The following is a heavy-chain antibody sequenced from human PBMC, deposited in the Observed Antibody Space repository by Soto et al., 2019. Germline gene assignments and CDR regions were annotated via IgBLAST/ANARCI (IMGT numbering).Heavy chain of an antibody. CDR1: GGTFSSYA. CDR2: IIPIFGTA. CDR3: ARSPNYDFLSCYSSPYYYYYGMDV. D-gene: IGHD3-3*01. J-gene: IGHJ6*02. V-gene: IGHV1-69*13. Sequence: SVKVSCKASGGTFSSYAISWVRQAPGQGLEWMGGIIPIFGTANYAQKFQGRVTITADESTSTAYMELSSLRSEDTAVYYCARSPNYDFLSCYSSPYYYYYGMDVWGQGTTVTVSS.